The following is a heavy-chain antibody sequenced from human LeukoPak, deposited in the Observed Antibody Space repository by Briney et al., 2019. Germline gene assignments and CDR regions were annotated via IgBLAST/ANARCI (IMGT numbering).Heavy chain of an antibody. J-gene: IGHJ4*02. D-gene: IGHD5-24*01. CDR2: IRYDGSNK. CDR1: GFTFSSYG. V-gene: IGHV3-30*02. Sequence: PGGSLRLSCAASGFTFSSYGMHWVRQAPGKGLEWVAFIRYDGSNKYYADSVKGRFTISRDNSKNTLYLQMNSLRAEDTAVYYCAKRSGKMATGNFDYWGRGTLVTVSS. CDR3: AKRSGKMATGNFDY.